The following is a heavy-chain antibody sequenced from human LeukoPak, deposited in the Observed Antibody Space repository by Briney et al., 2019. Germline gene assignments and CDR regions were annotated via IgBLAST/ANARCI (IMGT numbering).Heavy chain of an antibody. Sequence: PRRSLRLSCAASGFTFNSYGIHWVRQAPGKGLEWVAVIWHDGSNKYYADSVKGRFTISRDNSKNTLYLQMNSLRAEDTAFYYCAKAAGYSSGWPFEYWGQGTLVTVSS. CDR1: GFTFNSYG. V-gene: IGHV3-33*06. D-gene: IGHD6-19*01. CDR3: AKAAGYSSGWPFEY. J-gene: IGHJ4*02. CDR2: IWHDGSNK.